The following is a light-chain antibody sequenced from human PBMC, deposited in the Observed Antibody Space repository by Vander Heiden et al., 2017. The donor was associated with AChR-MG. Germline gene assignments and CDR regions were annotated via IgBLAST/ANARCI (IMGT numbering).Light chain of an antibody. CDR1: SGHSDYA. Sequence: QLVVTQSPSASASLGASVKLTCTLSSGHSDYAIAWHQQQPEKGPRYLMKVNSDGSHKKGDGIPDRLSASSSGAERHLTISSLQSEDEGDYYCQSWGAGIQGVFGGGTKLTVL. V-gene: IGLV4-69*01. J-gene: IGLJ2*01. CDR2: VNSDGSH. CDR3: QSWGAGIQGV.